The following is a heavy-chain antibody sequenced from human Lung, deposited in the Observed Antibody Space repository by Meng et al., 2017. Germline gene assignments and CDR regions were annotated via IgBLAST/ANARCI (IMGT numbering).Heavy chain of an antibody. D-gene: IGHD2-21*01. CDR2: INPNSGGT. V-gene: IGHV1-2*06. J-gene: IGHJ4*02. CDR1: GYTFTAYY. CDR3: AKALGWGSSPDY. Sequence: QVQLVQAGAEGKKPGASGKDACKASGYTFTAYYIHWVRQAPGQGLEWMGRINPNSGGTNFAQKFQGRVIMTRDTSISTAYMELSSLGFDDTAVYYCAKALGWGSSPDYWGQGILVTVSS.